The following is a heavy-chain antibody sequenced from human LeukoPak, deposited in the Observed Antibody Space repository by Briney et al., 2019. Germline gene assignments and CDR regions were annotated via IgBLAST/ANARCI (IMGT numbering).Heavy chain of an antibody. CDR1: GFTFTMFG. D-gene: IGHD3-3*01. CDR3: ARTYDFGRGPPGDAFDN. CDR2: IDARSGIV. J-gene: IGHJ4*02. Sequence: GGSLRLSCAASGFTFTMFGMNWVRQAPGKGLEWVSYIDARSGIVYYADSVQGRFTISRDDAKDSVFLQMNSLRVDDTAVYYCARTYDFGRGPPGDAFDNWGQGTLVIVSS. V-gene: IGHV3-48*01.